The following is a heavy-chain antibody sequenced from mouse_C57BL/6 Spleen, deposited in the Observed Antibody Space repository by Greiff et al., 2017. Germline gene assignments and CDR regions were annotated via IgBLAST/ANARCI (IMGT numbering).Heavy chain of an antibody. CDR1: GYTFTSYW. V-gene: IGHV1-72*01. Sequence: QVQLQQPGAELVKPGASVKLSCKASGYTFTSYWMHWVKQRPGRGLEWIGRIDPNSGGTKYNVKFKSKATLTVDKPSSTAHMQLSSLTSEDSAVYYCARWGSSAGYDYWGQGTTLTVSS. CDR2: IDPNSGGT. CDR3: ARWGSSAGYDY. J-gene: IGHJ2*01.